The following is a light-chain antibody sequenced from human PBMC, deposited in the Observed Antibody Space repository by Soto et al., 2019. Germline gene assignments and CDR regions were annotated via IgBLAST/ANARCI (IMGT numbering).Light chain of an antibody. J-gene: IGLJ2*01. CDR2: DVS. Sequence: QSALTQPASVSGSPGQSITISCTGTSSDVGGYNYVSWYQQHPGKAPKLMIYDVSNRPSGVSNRFSGSKSGNTASLTSSGRQGEDEADYYCSSYTSSSTLVVFGGGTQLTVL. CDR1: SSDVGGYNY. V-gene: IGLV2-14*01. CDR3: SSYTSSSTLVV.